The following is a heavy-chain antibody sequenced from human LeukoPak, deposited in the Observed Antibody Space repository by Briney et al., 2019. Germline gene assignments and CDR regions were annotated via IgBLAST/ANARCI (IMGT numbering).Heavy chain of an antibody. Sequence: GGSLRLSCAASGFTVSSNYMSWVRQAPGKGLKWVSVIYSGGSTYYADSVKGRFTISRDNSKNTLYLQMNSLRAEDTAVYYCARGRLFGPFDYWGQGTLVTVSS. CDR2: IYSGGST. D-gene: IGHD3/OR15-3a*01. CDR3: ARGRLFGPFDY. J-gene: IGHJ4*02. CDR1: GFTVSSNY. V-gene: IGHV3-53*01.